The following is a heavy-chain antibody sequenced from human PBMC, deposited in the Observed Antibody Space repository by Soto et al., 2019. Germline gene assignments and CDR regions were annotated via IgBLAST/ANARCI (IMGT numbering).Heavy chain of an antibody. CDR1: GFTLSHYW. CDR2: VDQDGGET. Sequence: PGGSLRLSCGASGFTLSHYWMSWVRQAPGKGLEWVAFVDQDGGETHYADSVKGRFTLSRDNAKSSVFLEVKSLRVEDTAMYFCARTTLIRYFDNWGQGTQVTVSS. CDR3: ARTTLIRYFDN. J-gene: IGHJ4*02. V-gene: IGHV3-7*03. D-gene: IGHD4-17*01.